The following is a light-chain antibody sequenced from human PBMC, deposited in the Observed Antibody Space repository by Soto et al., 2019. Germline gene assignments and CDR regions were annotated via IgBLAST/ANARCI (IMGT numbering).Light chain of an antibody. J-gene: IGKJ1*01. CDR3: QQCFSTPPT. CDR2: AAS. V-gene: IGKV1-39*01. CDR1: QSISSF. Sequence: DIKMTQSPSSLSASVGDRVTITCRASQSISSFLTWYQQKAGKAPKLLIYAASSLQSGVPSRFSGSGSGTDFTLTISSLQPEDFASYYCQQCFSTPPTFGQGTKVDIK.